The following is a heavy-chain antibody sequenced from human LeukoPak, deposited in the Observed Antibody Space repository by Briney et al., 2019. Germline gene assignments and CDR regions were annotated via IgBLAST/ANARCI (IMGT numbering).Heavy chain of an antibody. V-gene: IGHV3-21*01. D-gene: IGHD6-19*01. CDR2: ISSSSSYI. J-gene: IGHJ4*02. Sequence: GGSLRLSCAASGFTFSSYSMNWVRQAPGKGLEWVSSISSSSSYIYYADSVKGRFTISRDNAKNSLYLQMNSLRAEDTAVYYCARDSEGSGWSIQLDYWGQGTLVTVPS. CDR1: GFTFSSYS. CDR3: ARDSEGSGWSIQLDY.